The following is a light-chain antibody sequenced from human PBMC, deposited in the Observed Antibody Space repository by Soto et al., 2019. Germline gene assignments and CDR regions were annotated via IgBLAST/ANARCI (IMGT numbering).Light chain of an antibody. J-gene: IGKJ1*01. V-gene: IGKV3-20*01. Sequence: EIGLSQSPGTLSLSPGERATHSCRASQSVSSSYLVWHQQKPGQAPRLLIYAASRRATGIPDRFSGSGSGTDFTLTISRLEPEDFAVYYCQQYGSSPWTFGQGTKVDIK. CDR2: AAS. CDR1: QSVSSSY. CDR3: QQYGSSPWT.